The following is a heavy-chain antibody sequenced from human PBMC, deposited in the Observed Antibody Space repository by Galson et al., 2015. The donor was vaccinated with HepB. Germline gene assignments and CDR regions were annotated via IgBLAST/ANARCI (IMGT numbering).Heavy chain of an antibody. D-gene: IGHD1-26*01. CDR2: ISSSSSYT. CDR1: GFTFSDYY. V-gene: IGHV3-11*06. J-gene: IGHJ4*02. CDR3: ARSGVEVGATGAVV. Sequence: SLRLSCAASGFTFSDYYMSWIRQAPGKGLEWVSYISSSSSYTNYADSVKGRFTISRDNAKNSLYPQMNSLRAEDTAVYYCARSGVEVGATGAVVWGQGTLVTVSS.